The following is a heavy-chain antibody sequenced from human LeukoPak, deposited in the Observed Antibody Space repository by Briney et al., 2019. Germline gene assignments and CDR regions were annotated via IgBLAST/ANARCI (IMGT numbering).Heavy chain of an antibody. Sequence: PGGSLRLSCTASGFTVDDYAMHWVRQPPGKGLEWVSGISWNSKTIGCADSVKGRFIISRDNVKNSLYLQMNSLRAEDTALYYCAKETVKYYYGSGKGYWGQGTLVTVSS. J-gene: IGHJ4*02. CDR1: GFTVDDYA. CDR3: AKETVKYYYGSGKGY. D-gene: IGHD3-10*01. CDR2: ISWNSKTI. V-gene: IGHV3-9*01.